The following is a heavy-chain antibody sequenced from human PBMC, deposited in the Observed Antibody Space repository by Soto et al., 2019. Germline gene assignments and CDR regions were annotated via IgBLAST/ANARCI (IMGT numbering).Heavy chain of an antibody. CDR1: GDSVSSNSAT. CDR2: TYYRSKWYN. CDR3: ARGQYRSFDY. V-gene: IGHV6-1*01. J-gene: IGHJ4*02. Sequence: SQTLSLTCAISGDSVSSNSATLNWIMQSPSRGLEWLGRTYYRSKWYNDYTVSVKSRITINPDTSKNQFSLQLNSVTPEDTAVYYCARGQYRSFDYWSQGTLVTVSS. D-gene: IGHD6-19*01.